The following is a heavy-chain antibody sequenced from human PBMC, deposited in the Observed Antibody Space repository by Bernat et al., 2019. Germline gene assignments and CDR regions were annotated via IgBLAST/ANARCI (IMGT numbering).Heavy chain of an antibody. CDR3: ASAPEWLYYYGMDV. D-gene: IGHD3-3*01. V-gene: IGHV3-7*03. J-gene: IGHJ6*02. CDR1: GFTFSSYW. CDR2: IKQDGSEK. Sequence: EVQLVESGGGLVQPGGSLRLSCAASGFTFSSYWMSWVRQAPGKGLEWVANIKQDGSEKYYVDSGKGRFTISRDNAKNSLYLQMNSLRAEDTAVYYCASAPEWLYYYGMDVWGQGTTVTVSS.